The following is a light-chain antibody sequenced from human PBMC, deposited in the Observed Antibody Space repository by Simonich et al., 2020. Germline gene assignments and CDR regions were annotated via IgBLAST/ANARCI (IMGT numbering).Light chain of an antibody. CDR3: AAWDDSLNGWV. J-gene: IGLJ3*02. CDR2: SIN. Sequence: QSVLTQPPSASGTPGQRVTISCSGSSSNIGSNTVNWYQQLPGTAPKLLIYSINRRPSGVPDRFSGSKSGTSASLAISGLQSEDEADYYCAAWDDSLNGWVFGGGTKLTVL. V-gene: IGLV1-44*01. CDR1: SSNIGSNT.